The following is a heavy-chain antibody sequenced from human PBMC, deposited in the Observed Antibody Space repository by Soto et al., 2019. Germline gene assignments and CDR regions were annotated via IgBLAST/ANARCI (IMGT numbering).Heavy chain of an antibody. J-gene: IGHJ4*02. V-gene: IGHV4-59*01. CDR1: GGSISSYY. Sequence: PSETLSLTCTVSGGSISSYYWSWIRQPPGKGLEWIGYIYYSGSTNYNPSLKSRVTISVDTSKNQFSLKLSSVTAADTAVYYCARARNFWSGYYTEGPFDYWGQGTLVTVSS. CDR2: IYYSGST. D-gene: IGHD3-3*01. CDR3: ARARNFWSGYYTEGPFDY.